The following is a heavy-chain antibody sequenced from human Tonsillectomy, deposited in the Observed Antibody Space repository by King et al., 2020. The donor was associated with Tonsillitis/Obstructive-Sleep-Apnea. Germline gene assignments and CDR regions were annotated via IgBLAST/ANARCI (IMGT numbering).Heavy chain of an antibody. CDR1: GFSLSTSGVG. CDR3: AHTTTVTTPNAFDI. D-gene: IGHD4-17*01. CDR2: IYWDDDK. J-gene: IGHJ3*02. V-gene: IGHV2-5*02. Sequence: QFTLKESGPTLVKPTQTLTLTCTFSGFSLSTSGVGVGWIRQPPGKALEWLALIYWDDDKRYSPSLKSRLTITKDTSKNQVVLTMTNMDPVDTATYYCAHTTTVTTPNAFDIWGQGTMVTVSS.